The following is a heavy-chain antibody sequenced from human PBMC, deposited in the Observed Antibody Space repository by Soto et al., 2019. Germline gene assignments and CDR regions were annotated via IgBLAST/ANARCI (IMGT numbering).Heavy chain of an antibody. V-gene: IGHV1-69*01. CDR3: ARVGRTVAGRGYYFDY. CDR2: IIPIFGAA. J-gene: IGHJ4*02. Sequence: QVQLVQSGAEVKKPGSSVKVSCKASGGTLSRYAISWVRQAPGQGLEWMGGIIPIFGAANYAQKFQDRVTIIADESTSTAYMELSSLRSEDTAVYYCARVGRTVAGRGYYFDYWGQGTLVIVSS. CDR1: GGTLSRYA. D-gene: IGHD6-19*01.